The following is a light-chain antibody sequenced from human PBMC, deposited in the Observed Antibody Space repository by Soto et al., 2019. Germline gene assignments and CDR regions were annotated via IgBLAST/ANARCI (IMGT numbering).Light chain of an antibody. J-gene: IGLJ2*01. CDR3: AAWDDRLTAVV. Sequence: QSVLTQPPSVSGTPGQRVTISCSGSSSNIGNNYVYWYQQFPGTAPRFFTHSGGQRASGVPDRFSGPKYGTSGSLAISGLRSEDEADYYCAAWDDRLTAVVFGGGTKLTVL. CDR2: SGG. V-gene: IGLV1-47*02. CDR1: SSNIGNNY.